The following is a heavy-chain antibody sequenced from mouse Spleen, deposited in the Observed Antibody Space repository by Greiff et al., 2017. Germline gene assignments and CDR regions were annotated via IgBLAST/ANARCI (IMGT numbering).Heavy chain of an antibody. CDR3: ARQGYDGRFAWFAY. V-gene: IGHV5-9*04. J-gene: IGHJ3*01. Sequence: EVKLVESGGGLVKPGGSLKLSCAASGFTFSSYTMSWVRQTPAKRLEWVATISSGGGNTYYPDSVKGRFTISRDNARNTLYLQMSSLRSEDTAMYYCARQGYDGRFAWFAYWGQGTLVTVSA. D-gene: IGHD2-1*01. CDR2: ISSGGGNT. CDR1: GFTFSSYT.